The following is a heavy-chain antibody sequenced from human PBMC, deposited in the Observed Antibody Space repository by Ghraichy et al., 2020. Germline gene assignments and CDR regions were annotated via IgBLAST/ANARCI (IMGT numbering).Heavy chain of an antibody. CDR2: INSGSTTI. V-gene: IGHV3-48*01. CDR3: ARGGNFFDY. CDR1: GFTFSTYS. D-gene: IGHD3-10*01. Sequence: GGSLRLSCEDSGFTFSTYSMNWVRQAPGKGLEWIAYINSGSTTIFYADSVKGRFTISRDNAKTSLFLQMNSLTVEDTAVFYCARGGNFFDYWGQGTLVTVSS. J-gene: IGHJ4*02.